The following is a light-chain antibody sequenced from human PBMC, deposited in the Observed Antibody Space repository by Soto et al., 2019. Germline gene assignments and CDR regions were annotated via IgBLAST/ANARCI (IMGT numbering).Light chain of an antibody. Sequence: DIQMTQSPSSLSASVGDRVTITCRASQSICNYLNWYQQKPGKAPKLLMFSASTLQSGVPSRFSGNGFGRDFILTISSLQPDDFAPYYCQQSYSSSLTFRGGTKVDI. V-gene: IGKV1-39*01. J-gene: IGKJ4*01. CDR2: SAS. CDR3: QQSYSSSLT. CDR1: QSICNY.